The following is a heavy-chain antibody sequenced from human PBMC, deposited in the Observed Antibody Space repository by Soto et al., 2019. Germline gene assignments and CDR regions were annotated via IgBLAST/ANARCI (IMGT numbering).Heavy chain of an antibody. V-gene: IGHV1-2*02. CDR3: ATDDYGIFPY. CDR1: GYPFTTYY. J-gene: IGHJ4*02. D-gene: IGHD3-10*01. CDR2: IDPRSGGT. Sequence: HVQLVQSGTEVKKPGASVRVSCMVSGYPFTTYYIHWVRQAPGQGLEWMGWIDPRSGGTVYEQKFQGRVTMTRDTSISTFYIDLSGLTSDDTALYDCATDDYGIFPYWGQGSLVTVSS.